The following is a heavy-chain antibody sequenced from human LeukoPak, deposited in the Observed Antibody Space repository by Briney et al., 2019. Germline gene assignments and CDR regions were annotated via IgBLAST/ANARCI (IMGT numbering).Heavy chain of an antibody. V-gene: IGHV3-74*01. CDR1: GFTFSSYW. J-gene: IGHJ4*02. D-gene: IGHD3-3*01. Sequence: GGSLRLSCAASGFTFSSYWMHWVRQAPGKGLVWVSRINSDGSSTSYADPVKGRFTISRDNAKNTLYLQMNSLRAEDTAVYYCARDPTGYDFWSGYYTAALDYWGQGTLVTVSS. CDR2: INSDGSST. CDR3: ARDPTGYDFWSGYYTAALDY.